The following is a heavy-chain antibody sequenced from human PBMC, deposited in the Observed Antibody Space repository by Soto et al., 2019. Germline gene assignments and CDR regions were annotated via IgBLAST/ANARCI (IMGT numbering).Heavy chain of an antibody. V-gene: IGHV3-30*03. J-gene: IGHJ6*04. CDR3: AGALENPYFYYGLNV. CDR1: GFSFSSYG. D-gene: IGHD1-1*01. CDR2: TTYDGGIK. Sequence: GGSLRLSCAASGFSFSSYGMEWVRLAPGKGLEWVAATTYDGGIKHYVDSVKGRFTISRYIPKNTLFLQLNSLRVEDTANFYFAGALENPYFYYGLNVWGKGTTVTVPS.